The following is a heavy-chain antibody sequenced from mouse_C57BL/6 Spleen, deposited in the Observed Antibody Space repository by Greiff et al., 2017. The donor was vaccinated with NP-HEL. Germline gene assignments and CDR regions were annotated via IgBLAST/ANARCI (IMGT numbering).Heavy chain of an antibody. CDR2: IDPSDSET. CDR1: GYTFTSYW. D-gene: IGHD2-3*01. Sequence: QVQLKQPGAELVRPGSSVKLSCKASGYTFTSYWMHWVKQRPIQGLEWIGNIDPSDSETHYNQKFKDKATLTVDKSSSTAYMQLSSLTSEDSAVYYCARGDGSSPWFAYWGQGTLVTVSA. V-gene: IGHV1-52*01. CDR3: ARGDGSSPWFAY. J-gene: IGHJ3*01.